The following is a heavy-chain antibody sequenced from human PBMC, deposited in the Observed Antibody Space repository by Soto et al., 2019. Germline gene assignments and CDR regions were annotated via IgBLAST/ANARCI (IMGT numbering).Heavy chain of an antibody. CDR1: GGSFSCYY. J-gene: IGHJ4*02. CDR3: ARENYYDSSGYPDY. Sequence: SETLSLTCAVYGGSFSCYYWSWIRQPPGKGLEWIGEINHSGSTNYNPSLKSRVTISVDTSKNQFSLKLSSVTAADTAVYYCARENYYDSSGYPDYWGQGTLVTVS. V-gene: IGHV4-34*01. D-gene: IGHD3-22*01. CDR2: INHSGST.